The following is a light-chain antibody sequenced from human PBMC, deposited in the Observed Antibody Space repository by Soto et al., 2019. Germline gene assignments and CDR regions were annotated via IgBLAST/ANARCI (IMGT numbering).Light chain of an antibody. CDR3: SSYTTRSTVV. CDR2: EVH. CDR1: SRDIGNYNF. V-gene: IGLV2-14*01. J-gene: IGLJ2*01. Sequence: QSVLTQPASVSGSPGQSITISCTGTSRDIGNYNFVSWYQQHPDKAPRLMIYEVHNRPSGVSNRFSGSKSGNTASLTISGLQAEDEADYYCSSYTTRSTVVFGGGTKLTVL.